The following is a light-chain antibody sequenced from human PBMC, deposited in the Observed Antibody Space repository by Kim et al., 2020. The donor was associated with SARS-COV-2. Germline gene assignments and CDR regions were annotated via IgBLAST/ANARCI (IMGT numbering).Light chain of an antibody. Sequence: SYELTQPPSVSVSPGQTASITCSGDKLGDKYACWYQQKPGQSPVLVIYQDSKRPSGIPELFSGSNSGNTATLTISGTQAMDEADYYCQAWDSSTAHVVFGGGTQLTVL. V-gene: IGLV3-1*01. CDR3: QAWDSSTAHVV. J-gene: IGLJ2*01. CDR2: QDS. CDR1: KLGDKY.